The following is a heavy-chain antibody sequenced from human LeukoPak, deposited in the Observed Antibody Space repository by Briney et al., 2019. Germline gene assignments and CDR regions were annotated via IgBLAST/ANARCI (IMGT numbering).Heavy chain of an antibody. CDR1: GYTFSKYW. D-gene: IGHD2-21*02. J-gene: IGHJ3*02. Sequence: GESLKISCQASGYTFSKYWIGWVRQMPGKGLEWMGIIYPGYSDTRYGPSFQRQVTISVDKSINTAYLQWIRLKASDTAMYYCARRRCGADCYADAFDIWGQGTMVTVSS. V-gene: IGHV5-51*01. CDR2: IYPGYSDT. CDR3: ARRRCGADCYADAFDI.